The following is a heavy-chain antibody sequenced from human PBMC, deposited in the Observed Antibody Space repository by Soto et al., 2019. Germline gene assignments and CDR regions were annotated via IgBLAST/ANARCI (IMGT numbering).Heavy chain of an antibody. V-gene: IGHV3-7*04. D-gene: IGHD3-10*01. J-gene: IGHJ6*02. Sequence: GSLRLSCAASGFTFSSYWMSWVRQAPGKGLEWVANIKQDGSEKYYVDSVKGRFTISRDNAKNSLYLQMNSLRAEDTAVYYCARDSAPPLYYYYVMAVWGQGTTVTVSS. CDR2: IKQDGSEK. CDR3: ARDSAPPLYYYYVMAV. CDR1: GFTFSSYW.